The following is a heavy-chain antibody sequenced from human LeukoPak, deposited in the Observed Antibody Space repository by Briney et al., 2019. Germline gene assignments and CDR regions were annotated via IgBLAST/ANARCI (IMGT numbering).Heavy chain of an antibody. D-gene: IGHD2-2*01. V-gene: IGHV4-4*09. CDR2: IYTSGTT. CDR3: ARQKCTSASCLTKNAFDV. Sequence: SETLSLTCTVSGSISSYYWSWIRQPPGKGLEWIGYIYTSGTTNYNPSLKSRVTISVDTSKNQFSLDLSSVTAADSAVYYCARQKCTSASCLTKNAFDVWGQGTMVTVSS. CDR1: GSISSYY. J-gene: IGHJ3*01.